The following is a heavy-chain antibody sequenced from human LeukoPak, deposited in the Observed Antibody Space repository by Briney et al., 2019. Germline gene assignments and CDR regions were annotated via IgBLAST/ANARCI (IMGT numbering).Heavy chain of an antibody. V-gene: IGHV3-53*01. CDR1: GFTVSSNS. J-gene: IGHJ4*02. D-gene: IGHD1-1*01. CDR2: IYSGGNT. CDR3: ARDRAGGSGFDY. Sequence: GGSLRLSCAASGFTVSSNSMSWVRQAPGKGLEWVSVIYSGGNTFDADSVKGRFTISRDNSKNTLYLQMNSLRAEDTAVYHCARDRAGGSGFDYWGQGTLITVSS.